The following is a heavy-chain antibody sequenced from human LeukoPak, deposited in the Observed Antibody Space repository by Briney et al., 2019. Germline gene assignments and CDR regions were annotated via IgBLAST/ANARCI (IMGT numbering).Heavy chain of an antibody. CDR3: ASAGYCSSTSCYRAAWFDP. J-gene: IGHJ5*02. Sequence: PSETLSLTCTVSGGSVSGDSWTWIRQPAGKGLEWIGYIYYTGDINYNPSLKSRVAISVDTSRNQFSLKLTSVTAADTAVYYCASAGYCSSTSCYRAAWFDPWGQGTLVTVSS. CDR1: GGSVSGDS. V-gene: IGHV4-59*02. CDR2: IYYTGDI. D-gene: IGHD2-2*01.